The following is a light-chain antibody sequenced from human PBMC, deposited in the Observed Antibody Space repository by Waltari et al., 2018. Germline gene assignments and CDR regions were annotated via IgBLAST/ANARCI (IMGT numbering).Light chain of an antibody. CDR3: QQYDSAPLT. Sequence: DIVMTQSPDSLAVSLGERATTNCKSRPSFLDSSNNKNYLAWYQQKPGQPPNLLISWASTRESGVPDRFSGSGSGTDFTLTISSLQAEDVAVYYCQQYDSAPLTFGGGTRVEIK. J-gene: IGKJ4*01. CDR1: PSFLDSSNNKNY. V-gene: IGKV4-1*01. CDR2: WAS.